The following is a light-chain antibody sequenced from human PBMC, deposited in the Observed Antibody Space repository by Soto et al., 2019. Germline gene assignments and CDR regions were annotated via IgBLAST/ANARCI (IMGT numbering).Light chain of an antibody. CDR3: QQYYSALLT. J-gene: IGKJ3*01. CDR2: WAS. Sequence: DIVMTQSPDSLAVSLGERATINCKSSQSVLYSPNNKNYLAWYQQKPGQPPKLLIYWASTRESGVPDRFSGSGSGTDFTLTICSLQAEDVANNYCQQYYSALLTFGPETKVDIK. CDR1: QSVLYSPNNKNY. V-gene: IGKV4-1*01.